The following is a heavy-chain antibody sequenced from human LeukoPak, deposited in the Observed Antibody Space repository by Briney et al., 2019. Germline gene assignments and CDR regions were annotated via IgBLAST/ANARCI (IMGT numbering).Heavy chain of an antibody. D-gene: IGHD3-16*02. CDR3: ARVNSGRQTYDYVWGSYRHLGDDDAFDI. CDR2: ISSSSSYI. J-gene: IGHJ3*02. V-gene: IGHV3-21*01. CDR1: GFTFSSYS. Sequence: PGGSLRLSCAASGFTFSSYSMNWVRQAPGKGLEWVSSISSSSSYIYYADSVKGRFTISRDNAKNSLYLQMNSLRAEDTAVYYCARVNSGRQTYDYVWGSYRHLGDDDAFDIWGQETMVTVSS.